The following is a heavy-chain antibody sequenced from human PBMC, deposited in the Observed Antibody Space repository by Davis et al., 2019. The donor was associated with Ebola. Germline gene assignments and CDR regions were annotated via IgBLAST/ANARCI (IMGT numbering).Heavy chain of an antibody. J-gene: IGHJ4*02. CDR1: GFTFSSYE. Sequence: GGSLRLSCAASGFTFSSYEMNWVRQAPGKGLEWVSYISSSGSTIYYADSVKGRFTISRDNAKNSLYLQMNSLRAEDTAVYYCARDVSSGWRYHFDYWGQGTLVTVSS. CDR2: ISSSGSTI. CDR3: ARDVSSGWRYHFDY. D-gene: IGHD6-19*01. V-gene: IGHV3-48*03.